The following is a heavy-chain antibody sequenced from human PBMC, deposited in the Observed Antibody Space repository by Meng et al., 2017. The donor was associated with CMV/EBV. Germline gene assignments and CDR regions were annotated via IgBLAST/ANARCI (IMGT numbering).Heavy chain of an antibody. J-gene: IGHJ6*02. V-gene: IGHV3-30*03. Sequence: GESLKISCAASGFTFSSYNMNWVRQAPGKGLEWVAVISYDGSNKYYADSVKGRFTISRDNSKNTLYLQMNSLRAEDTAVYYCARESLSGFGELLWGVLGMDVWGQGTTVTVSS. CDR3: ARESLSGFGELLWGVLGMDV. D-gene: IGHD3-10*01. CDR2: ISYDGSNK. CDR1: GFTFSSYN.